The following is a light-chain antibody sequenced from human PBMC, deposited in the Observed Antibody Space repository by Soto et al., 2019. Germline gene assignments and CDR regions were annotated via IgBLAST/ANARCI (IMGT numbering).Light chain of an antibody. CDR1: QSVLYSAKNKNF. Sequence: PDSLAVSLGERATIHCKSSQSVLYSAKNKNFLTWYQQKPGQPPKLLIYWASTRESGVPDRFTGSGSGTDFTLSISSLQTEDFAVYYCQQYYHWPITFGPGTRLEI. V-gene: IGKV4-1*01. CDR2: WAS. CDR3: QQYYHWPIT. J-gene: IGKJ5*01.